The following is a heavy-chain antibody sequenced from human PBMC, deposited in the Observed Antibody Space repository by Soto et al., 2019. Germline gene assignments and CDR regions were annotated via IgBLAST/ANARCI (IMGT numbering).Heavy chain of an antibody. J-gene: IGHJ5*02. V-gene: IGHV1-2*04. CDR1: GYTFTGYY. CDR3: ARAPATQTNWFDP. Sequence: ASVKVSCKACGYTFTGYYMHWVRQAPGQGREWMGWINPNSGGTNYAQKFQGWVTMTRDTSISTAYMELSRLRSDDTAVYYCARAPATQTNWFDPWGQGTLVTVSS. CDR2: INPNSGGT. D-gene: IGHD5-12*01.